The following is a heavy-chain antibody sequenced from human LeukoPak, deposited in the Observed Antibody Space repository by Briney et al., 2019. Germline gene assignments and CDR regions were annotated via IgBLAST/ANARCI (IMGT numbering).Heavy chain of an antibody. Sequence: GGXXRLSCAASGFTFSGSAMHWVRQASGKGLEWVGRIRSKANSYATAYAASVKGRFTISRDDSKNTAYLQMNSLKTEDTAVYYCTRAYDFWSGYYNDYWGQGTLVTVSS. D-gene: IGHD3-3*01. V-gene: IGHV3-73*01. J-gene: IGHJ4*02. CDR1: GFTFSGSA. CDR3: TRAYDFWSGYYNDY. CDR2: IRSKANSYAT.